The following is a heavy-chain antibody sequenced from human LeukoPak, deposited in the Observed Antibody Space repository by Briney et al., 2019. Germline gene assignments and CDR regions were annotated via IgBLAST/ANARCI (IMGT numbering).Heavy chain of an antibody. J-gene: IGHJ4*02. CDR2: IYYSGST. D-gene: IGHD6-19*01. CDR1: GGSMSPYH. CDR3: ARAVSGRFDY. Sequence: SETLSLTCTVSGGSMSPYHWGWIRQPPGKGLEWTGYIYYSGSTNYNPSLKSRVTISVDTSKNQFSLKLSSVTAADTAIYYCARAVSGRFDYWGQGTLVAISS. V-gene: IGHV4-59*08.